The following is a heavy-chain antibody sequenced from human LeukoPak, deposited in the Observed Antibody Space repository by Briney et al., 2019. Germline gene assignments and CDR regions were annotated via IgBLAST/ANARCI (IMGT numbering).Heavy chain of an antibody. Sequence: ASVKVSCKVSGYTLTELSMHWVRQAPGKGLEWMEGFDPEDGETIYAQKFQGRVTMTEDTSTDTAYMELSSLRSEDTAVYYCATERGMVRGLGGYGMDVWGKGTTVTVSS. CDR1: GYTLTELS. D-gene: IGHD3-10*01. CDR2: FDPEDGET. V-gene: IGHV1-24*01. CDR3: ATERGMVRGLGGYGMDV. J-gene: IGHJ6*04.